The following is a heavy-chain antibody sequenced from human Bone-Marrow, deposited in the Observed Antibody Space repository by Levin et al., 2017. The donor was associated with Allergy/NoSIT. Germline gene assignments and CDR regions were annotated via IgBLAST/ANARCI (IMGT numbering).Heavy chain of an antibody. Sequence: GESLKISCKASGYTFTDFDISWVRQAPGQRLEWMGRVSAYDGNTEYARTFQDRVTMTTDTSTSTAYMDLRGLRSDDTAVYFCVRTTRITIFGVDFWGQGTLVTVSS. CDR2: VSAYDGNT. CDR1: GYTFTDFD. CDR3: VRTTRITIFGVDF. J-gene: IGHJ4*02. V-gene: IGHV1-18*01. D-gene: IGHD3-3*01.